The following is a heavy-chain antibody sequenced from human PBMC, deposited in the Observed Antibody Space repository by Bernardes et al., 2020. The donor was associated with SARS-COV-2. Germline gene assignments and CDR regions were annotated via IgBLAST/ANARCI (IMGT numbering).Heavy chain of an antibody. CDR1: GFTVGSYA. CDR3: AKDYCDSECDFFDH. V-gene: IGHV3-23*01. CDR2: ISGSGDIT. J-gene: IGHJ4*02. Sequence: GVSLRLSCAASGFTVGSYAMSWVRQAPGKGLEWVSGISGSGDITNYADSVKGRFTISRDISKNTGYLQMNTLRAGDTAIYYCAKDYCDSECDFFDHWGQGTRVTVSS. D-gene: IGHD2-21*01.